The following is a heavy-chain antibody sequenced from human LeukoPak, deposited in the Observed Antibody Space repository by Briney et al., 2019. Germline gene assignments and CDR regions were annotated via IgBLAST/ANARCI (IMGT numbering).Heavy chain of an antibody. J-gene: IGHJ3*02. CDR1: GFNFRSSG. D-gene: IGHD5/OR15-5a*01. CDR2: IQNDASQI. V-gene: IGHV3-30*02. Sequence: GGSLRLSCAASGFNFRSSGMHWVRQAPGKGLEWVAFIQNDASQIYYADSVKGRFTISRDNAKNSLYLQMNSLRAEDTAVYYCARESTAANDAFDIWGQGTMVTVSS. CDR3: ARESTAANDAFDI.